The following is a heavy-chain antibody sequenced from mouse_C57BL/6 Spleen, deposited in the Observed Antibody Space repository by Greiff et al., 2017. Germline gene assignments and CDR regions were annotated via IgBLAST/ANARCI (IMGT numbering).Heavy chain of an antibody. CDR2: IYPSDSET. Sequence: VQLQQPGAELVRPGSSVKLSCKASGYTFTSYWMDWVKQRPGQGLEWIGNIYPSDSETHYNQKFKDKATLTVDKSSSTAYMQLSSLTSEDSAVYYCAREGQIYYDYDVWFAYWGQGTLVTVSA. J-gene: IGHJ3*01. D-gene: IGHD2-4*01. V-gene: IGHV1-61*01. CDR1: GYTFTSYW. CDR3: AREGQIYYDYDVWFAY.